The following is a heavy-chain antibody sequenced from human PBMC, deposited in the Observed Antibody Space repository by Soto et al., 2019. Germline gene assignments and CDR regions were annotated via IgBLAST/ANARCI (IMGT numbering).Heavy chain of an antibody. D-gene: IGHD4-17*01. V-gene: IGHV4-39*01. CDR3: ARRRTYYGDYSGGFDY. J-gene: IGHJ4*02. CDR1: GGSISSSSYY. CDR2: IYYSGST. Sequence: PSETLSLTCTVSGGSISSSSYYWGWIRQPPGKGLEWIGSIYYSGSTYYNPSLKSRVTISVDTSKNQFSLKLSSVTAADTAVYYCARRRTYYGDYSGGFDYWGQGTLVTVSS.